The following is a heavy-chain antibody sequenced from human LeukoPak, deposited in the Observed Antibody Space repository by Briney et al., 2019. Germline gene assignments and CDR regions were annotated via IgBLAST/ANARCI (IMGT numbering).Heavy chain of an antibody. CDR1: GFTVSSNY. CDR2: IYSGGST. CDR3: ARERRAPRGNWFDP. Sequence: GGSLRLSCAASGFTVSSNYMSWVRQAPGKGLEWVSVIYSGGSTYYANSVKGRFTISRDNSKNTLYLQMNSLRAEDTAVYYCARERRAPRGNWFDPWGQGTLVTVSS. V-gene: IGHV3-53*01. D-gene: IGHD1-26*01. J-gene: IGHJ5*02.